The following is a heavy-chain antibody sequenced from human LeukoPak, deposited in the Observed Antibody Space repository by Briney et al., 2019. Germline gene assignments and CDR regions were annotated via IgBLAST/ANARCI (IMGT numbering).Heavy chain of an antibody. D-gene: IGHD6-13*01. J-gene: IGHJ4*02. Sequence: ASVKVSCKASGYTFTSYDINWVRQATGQGLEWMGWMNPNSGNTGYAQKFQGRVTMTRNTSISKAYMEPSSMRCEDTAVYYCARRGNIAAGGGGDYWGQGTLVTVSS. CDR2: MNPNSGNT. V-gene: IGHV1-8*01. CDR3: ARRGNIAAGGGGDY. CDR1: GYTFTSYD.